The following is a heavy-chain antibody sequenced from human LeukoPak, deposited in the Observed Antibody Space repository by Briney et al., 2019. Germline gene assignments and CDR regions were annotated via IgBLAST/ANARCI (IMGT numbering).Heavy chain of an antibody. J-gene: IGHJ4*02. CDR2: IYSVVST. CDR1: GFTLSINY. V-gene: IGHV3-66*01. Sequence: PRGSLRLSCVASGFTLSINYMSWVRPAPEKGLEWVSIIYSVVSTYNANSSKGRFTISRDNSKNTLYLQMNSLRAEDTAVYYCAKEVAGYRYGSGSDSWGQGTLVTASS. D-gene: IGHD3-10*01. CDR3: AKEVAGYRYGSGSDS.